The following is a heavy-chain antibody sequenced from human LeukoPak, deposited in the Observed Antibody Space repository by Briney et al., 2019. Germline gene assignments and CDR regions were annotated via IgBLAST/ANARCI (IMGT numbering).Heavy chain of an antibody. J-gene: IGHJ6*03. V-gene: IGHV4-39*02. CDR1: GGSISSSSYY. CDR2: IYYSGTT. D-gene: IGHD1-1*01. CDR3: ARPGHSYYYMDV. Sequence: PSETLSLTCTVSGGSISSSSYYWGWIRQPPGKGLEWIGTIYYSGTTYYNPSLKRRVTISADTSKTHFSLKLSSVTAADTAVYYCARPGHSYYYMDVRGKGTTVTVSS.